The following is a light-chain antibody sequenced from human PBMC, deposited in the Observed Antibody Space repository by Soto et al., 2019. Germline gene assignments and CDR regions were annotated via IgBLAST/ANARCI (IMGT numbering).Light chain of an antibody. Sequence: QSVLTQPRSVSGSPGQPVTISCTGTSSDVGGYNYVSWYQQHPGKAPKLIIYDVSERPSGVPDRFSGSKSGNTASLTISGLQAEDEADYFCCSYAGSYSLYVFGTGTKVTVL. CDR2: DVS. J-gene: IGLJ1*01. V-gene: IGLV2-11*01. CDR1: SSDVGGYNY. CDR3: CSYAGSYSLYV.